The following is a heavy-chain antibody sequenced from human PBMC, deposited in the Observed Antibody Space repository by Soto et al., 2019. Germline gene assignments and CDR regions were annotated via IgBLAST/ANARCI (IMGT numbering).Heavy chain of an antibody. J-gene: IGHJ1*01. V-gene: IGHV3-23*01. Sequence: HPGGSLRLSCAASGFTFSSYAMSWVRQAPGKGLEWVSAISGSGGSTYYADSVKGRFTISRDNSKNTLYLQMNSLRAEDTAVYYCAKESGGIAAAGTYFQHWGQGTLVTVSS. D-gene: IGHD6-13*01. CDR3: AKESGGIAAAGTYFQH. CDR2: ISGSGGST. CDR1: GFTFSSYA.